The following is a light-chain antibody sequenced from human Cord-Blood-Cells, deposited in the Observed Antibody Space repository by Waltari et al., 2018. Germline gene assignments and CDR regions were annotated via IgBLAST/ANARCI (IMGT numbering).Light chain of an antibody. V-gene: IGLV3-25*03. CDR1: ALPKQH. Sequence: SYELTQPPSMSVSPGQPARITCSGDALPKQHAYWYQQKPGQAPVLVIYKDSERPSGIPERFSGSSSGTTVTLTISGVQAEDEADYYCQSADSSGTYYVFGTGTKVTVL. J-gene: IGLJ1*01. CDR2: KDS. CDR3: QSADSSGTYYV.